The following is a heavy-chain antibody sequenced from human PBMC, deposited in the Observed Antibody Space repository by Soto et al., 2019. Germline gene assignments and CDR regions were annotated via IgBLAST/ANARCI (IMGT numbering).Heavy chain of an antibody. CDR1: GYTFNSYG. V-gene: IGHV1-18*01. J-gene: IGHJ6*03. CDR3: ARVSGHPSIPSHYYYYYYMDV. CDR2: ISAYNGNT. Sequence: ASVKVSCKTSGYTFNSYGISWVRQAPGQGLEWMGWISAYNGNTNYAQKLQGRVTMTTDTSTSTAYMELRSLRSDDTAVYYCARVSGHPSIPSHYYYYYYMDVWGKGTTVTVSS. D-gene: IGHD3-10*01.